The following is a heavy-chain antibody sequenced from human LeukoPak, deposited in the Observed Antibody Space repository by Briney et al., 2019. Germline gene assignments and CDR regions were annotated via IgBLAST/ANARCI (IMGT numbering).Heavy chain of an antibody. J-gene: IGHJ4*02. CDR2: IYTSEST. CDR1: GGSISSYY. V-gene: IGHV4-4*07. Sequence: SETLSLTCTVSGGSISSYYWSWIRQPAGKGLAWIGRIYTSESTNYNPSLKSRVTISVDKSKNQFSLKLSSVTAADTAVYYCARRRPSGSYGDAFDYWGQGTLVTVSS. D-gene: IGHD5-18*01. CDR3: ARRRPSGSYGDAFDY.